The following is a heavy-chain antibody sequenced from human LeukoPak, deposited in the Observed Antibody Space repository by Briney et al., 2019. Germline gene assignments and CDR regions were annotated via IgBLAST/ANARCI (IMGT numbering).Heavy chain of an antibody. J-gene: IGHJ6*03. CDR1: GGSISSYY. CDR2: IYYSGST. D-gene: IGHD6-13*01. V-gene: IGHV4-59*01. Sequence: NPSETLSFTCTVSGGSISSYYWSWIRQPPGKGLEWIGYIYYSGSTNYNPSLKSRVTISVDTSKNQFSLKLGSVTAADTAVYYCARGDLAAAGTATVYYMDVWGKGTTVTVSS. CDR3: ARGDLAAAGTATVYYMDV.